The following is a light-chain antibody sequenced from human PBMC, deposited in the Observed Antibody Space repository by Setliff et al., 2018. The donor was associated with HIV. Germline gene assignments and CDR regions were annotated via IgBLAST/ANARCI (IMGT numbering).Light chain of an antibody. V-gene: IGLV2-14*01. CDR2: DVN. J-gene: IGLJ1*01. CDR3: SSYTGSDTYV. CDR1: SNDVGGYNF. Sequence: QSALTQPASVSGSPGQSITISCTGTSNDVGGYNFVSWFQQHPGKAPKLVIFDVNKRPAGFSYRFSGSKSGNTASLTISGPQAEDEADYYCSSYTGSDTYVFGPGTKVTVL.